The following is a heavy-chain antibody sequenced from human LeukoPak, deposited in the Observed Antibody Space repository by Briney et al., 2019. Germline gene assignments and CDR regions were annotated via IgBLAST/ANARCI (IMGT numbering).Heavy chain of an antibody. CDR1: GFPFSEYS. CDR2: IGISSGNT. D-gene: IGHD1-1*01. J-gene: IGHJ4*02. Sequence: GGSLRLSCAASGFPFSEYSMNWVRQAPGKGLEWISYIGISSGNTKYADSVKGRFTVSADNARNSLYLQMNSVRVEDTAVYYCARDHNYAFDNWGQGTLVTVSS. V-gene: IGHV3-11*06. CDR3: ARDHNYAFDN.